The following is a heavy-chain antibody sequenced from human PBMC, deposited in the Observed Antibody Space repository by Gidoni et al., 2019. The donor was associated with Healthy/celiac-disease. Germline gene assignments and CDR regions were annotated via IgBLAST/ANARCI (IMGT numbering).Heavy chain of an antibody. CDR1: GFTFSDYY. V-gene: IGHV3-11*06. Sequence: QVQLVESGGGLVKPGGSLRLSCAATGFTFSDYYMRWIRPAPGKGLDWFSYISSCSSYTNYADSVKGRFTISRDNAKNSLYLQMNSLRAEDTAVYYCARGVLFRYCSSTSCYTLGMDVWGQGTTVTVSS. J-gene: IGHJ6*02. CDR3: ARGVLFRYCSSTSCYTLGMDV. CDR2: ISSCSSYT. D-gene: IGHD2-2*02.